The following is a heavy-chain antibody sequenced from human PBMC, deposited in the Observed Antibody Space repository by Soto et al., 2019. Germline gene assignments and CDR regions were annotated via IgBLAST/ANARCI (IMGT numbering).Heavy chain of an antibody. CDR1: GFTFEDYA. V-gene: IGHV3-9*01. CDR2: ISWNSGTM. D-gene: IGHD3-3*01. CDR3: AKDRHRSGLGHWFDP. J-gene: IGHJ5*02. Sequence: GGSLRLSCAASGFTFEDYAMNWVRQGPVKGLEWVSRISWNSGTMHYADSVKGRFTISRDNAKNSLYLEMNGLRVEDTGIYYCAKDRHRSGLGHWFDPWGQGTLVTVSS.